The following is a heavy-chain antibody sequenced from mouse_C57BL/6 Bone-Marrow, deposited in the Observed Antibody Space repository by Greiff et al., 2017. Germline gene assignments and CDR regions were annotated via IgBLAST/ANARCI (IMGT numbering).Heavy chain of an antibody. CDR3: ARWGWLRYWYFDV. CDR1: GYAFTNYL. J-gene: IGHJ1*03. Sequence: QVQLQQSGAELVRPGTSVKVSCKASGYAFTNYLIEWVKQRPGQGLEWIGVINPGSGGTNYNEKFKGKATLTADKSSSTAYMQLSSLTSEDSAVYFCARWGWLRYWYFDVWGTGTTVTVSS. D-gene: IGHD2-2*01. CDR2: INPGSGGT. V-gene: IGHV1-54*01.